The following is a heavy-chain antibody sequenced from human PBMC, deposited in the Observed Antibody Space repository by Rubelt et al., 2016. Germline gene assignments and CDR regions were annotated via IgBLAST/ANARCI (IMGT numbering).Heavy chain of an antibody. CDR1: GYPFATYA. J-gene: IGHJ4*02. D-gene: IGHD2-8*01. CDR2: IDAGNGDT. Sequence: QVQLVQSGAEVKRPGASVKVSCKASGYPFATYAMHWVRQAPGQRLEWMGWIDAGNGDTKYSQKFQGRVTITMDTSASTAYMELSSLRSEDTAVYYCARAQRIRLLMVYAPTFDYWGQGTLVTVSS. CDR3: ARAQRIRLLMVYAPTFDY. V-gene: IGHV1-3*01.